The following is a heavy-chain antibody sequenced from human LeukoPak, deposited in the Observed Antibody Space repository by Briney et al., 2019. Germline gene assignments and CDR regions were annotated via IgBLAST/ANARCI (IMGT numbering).Heavy chain of an antibody. Sequence: SETLSLTCTVSGGSISSYYWSWIRQPPGKGLEWFGYIYYSGSTNYNPSLKSRVTISVDTSKNQFSLKLSSVTAADTAVYYCARMYYYDSSGYAVYYFDYWGQGTLVTVSS. J-gene: IGHJ4*02. CDR3: ARMYYYDSSGYAVYYFDY. D-gene: IGHD3-22*01. CDR1: GGSISSYY. V-gene: IGHV4-59*01. CDR2: IYYSGST.